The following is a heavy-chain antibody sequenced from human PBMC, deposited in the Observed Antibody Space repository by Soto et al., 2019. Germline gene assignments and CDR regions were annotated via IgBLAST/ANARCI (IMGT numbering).Heavy chain of an antibody. V-gene: IGHV3-30*18. CDR1: GFTFSSYG. J-gene: IGHJ6*02. D-gene: IGHD3-16*01. CDR3: AKEEGGMDV. CDR2: ISYDGSNK. Sequence: QVQLVESGGGVVQPGRSLRLSCAASGFTFSSYGMHWVRQAPGKGLEWVAVISYDGSNKYYADSVQGRFTISRDNSKNKLYLQMNSLRAEDTAVYYCAKEEGGMDVWGQGTTVTVSS.